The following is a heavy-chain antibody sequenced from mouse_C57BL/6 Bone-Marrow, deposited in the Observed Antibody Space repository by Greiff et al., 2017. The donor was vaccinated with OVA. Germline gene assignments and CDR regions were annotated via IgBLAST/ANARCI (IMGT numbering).Heavy chain of an antibody. V-gene: IGHV1-81*01. CDR1: GYTFTSYG. CDR3: ARGDYDDGRYWYVDV. Sequence: QVQLQQSGAELARPGATVKLSCKASGYTFTSYGISWVKQRTGQGLEWIGEIYPRSGNTYYNEKFKGKATLTADKSSSTAYMELRSLTSEDSADYFCARGDYDDGRYWYVDVWGTGTTVTVSS. D-gene: IGHD2-4*01. J-gene: IGHJ1*03. CDR2: IYPRSGNT.